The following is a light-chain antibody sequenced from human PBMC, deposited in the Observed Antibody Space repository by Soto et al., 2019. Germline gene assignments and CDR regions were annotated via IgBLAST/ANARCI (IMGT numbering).Light chain of an antibody. CDR2: KAS. J-gene: IGKJ3*01. CDR1: QSINTW. Sequence: DIQMTQSPSTLSASIGDRLTITCRAGQSINTWLAWYQQKPGKAPKLLIYKASTLESGVPSRFSGSGSGTEFALTIGCLQLDDFATYYCQHYNSYYEFTFSPGTKVDIK. CDR3: QHYNSYYEFT. V-gene: IGKV1-5*03.